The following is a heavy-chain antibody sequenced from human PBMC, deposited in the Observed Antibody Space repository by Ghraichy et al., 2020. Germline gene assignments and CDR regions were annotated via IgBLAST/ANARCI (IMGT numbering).Heavy chain of an antibody. D-gene: IGHD6-13*01. J-gene: IGHJ6*03. Sequence: GGSLRLSCAASGFTFSSYAMHWVRQAPGKGLEWVAVISYDGSNKYYADSVKGRFTISRDNSKNTLYLQMNSLRAEDTAVYYCARDGWTPVRDSGSVEYYYMDVWGKGTTVTVSS. V-gene: IGHV3-30*04. CDR2: ISYDGSNK. CDR1: GFTFSSYA. CDR3: ARDGWTPVRDSGSVEYYYMDV.